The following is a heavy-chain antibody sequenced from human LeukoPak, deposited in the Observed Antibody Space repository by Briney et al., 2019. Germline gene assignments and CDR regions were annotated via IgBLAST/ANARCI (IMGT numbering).Heavy chain of an antibody. CDR3: TRRLMTTVNDY. J-gene: IGHJ4*02. V-gene: IGHV3-73*01. CDR2: IRSKANDHAT. CDR1: GCTFSGSA. D-gene: IGHD4-17*01. Sequence: GGSLRLSCAGSGCTFSGSAMHWVRQSPGKGLEWVGRIRSKANDHATAYAASVRGRFTISRDDSENTAYLQMNSLKTEDTAIYYCTRRLMTTVNDYWGQGTLVTVSS.